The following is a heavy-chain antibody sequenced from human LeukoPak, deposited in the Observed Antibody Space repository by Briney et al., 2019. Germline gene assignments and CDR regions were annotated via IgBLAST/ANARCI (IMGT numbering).Heavy chain of an antibody. V-gene: IGHV3-33*01. CDR2: IWYDGGNK. CDR1: GFTFSSYG. J-gene: IGHJ6*02. Sequence: PGRSLRLSYEASGFTFSSYGMHWVRQAPGKGLEWVAVIWYDGGNKYYGDSVKGRFTISRDNSKNTLYLQMNSLRAADTAVYYCARGQYCTTTSCYSDYYYYYGMDVWGQGTTVTVSS. CDR3: ARGQYCTTTSCYSDYYYYYGMDV. D-gene: IGHD2-2*01.